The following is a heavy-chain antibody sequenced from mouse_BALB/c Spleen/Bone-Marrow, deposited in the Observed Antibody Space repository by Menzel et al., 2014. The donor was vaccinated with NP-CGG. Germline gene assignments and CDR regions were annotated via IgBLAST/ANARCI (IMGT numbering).Heavy chain of an antibody. Sequence: VQLQQSGAELVKPGASVRLSCTASGFNIKDTYMHWVKQRPEQGLEWIGRIDPANGNTKYDPKFQGKATITADTSSNPAYLQLSSLTSEDTAVYYCSRSGGYGYYLPWFAYWGQGTLVTVSA. D-gene: IGHD2-3*01. CDR1: GFNIKDTY. J-gene: IGHJ3*01. CDR3: SRSGGYGYYLPWFAY. CDR2: IDPANGNT. V-gene: IGHV14-3*02.